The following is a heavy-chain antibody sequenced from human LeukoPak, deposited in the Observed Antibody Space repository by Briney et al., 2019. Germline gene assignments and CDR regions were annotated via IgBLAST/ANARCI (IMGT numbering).Heavy chain of an antibody. V-gene: IGHV3-23*01. CDR3: ARGPGLAVTGTD. D-gene: IGHD6-19*01. J-gene: IGHJ4*02. CDR1: GCTFSSYC. Sequence: GGSLRLSCAASGCTFSSYCMSWVRQAPGKGLEWVSAISGSGGSTYYADSVKGRFTISRDNSKNTLYLQMNSLRAEDTAVYYCARGPGLAVTGTDWGQGTLVTVSS. CDR2: ISGSGGST.